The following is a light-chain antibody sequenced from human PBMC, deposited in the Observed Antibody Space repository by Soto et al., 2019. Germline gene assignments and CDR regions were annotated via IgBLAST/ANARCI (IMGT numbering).Light chain of an antibody. Sequence: DAVLTQSPLSLPVTLGQPASISCRSSQSLVYSDGDTYLNWFHQRPGQSPRRLLYKVSNRDSGVXDXXGGSGSGTDFTLTISRVEAEDVGVYYCLQGSHWPWTLGQGTKVEIK. V-gene: IGKV2-30*01. CDR3: LQGSHWPWT. CDR1: QSLVYSDGDTY. CDR2: KVS. J-gene: IGKJ1*01.